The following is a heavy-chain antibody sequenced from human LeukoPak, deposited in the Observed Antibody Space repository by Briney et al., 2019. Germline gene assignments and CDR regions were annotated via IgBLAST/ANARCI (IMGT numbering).Heavy chain of an antibody. D-gene: IGHD4-17*01. CDR3: ARDSGDPKDYGDSNWFDP. CDR1: GGSISNYY. CDR2: IYTSGST. V-gene: IGHV4-4*07. J-gene: IGHJ5*02. Sequence: PSETLSLTCTVSGGSISNYYWSWIRQPAGKGLEWIGRIYTSGSTNYNPSLKSRVTMSVDTSKNQFSLKLSSVTAADTAVYYCARDSGDPKDYGDSNWFDPWGQGTLVTVSS.